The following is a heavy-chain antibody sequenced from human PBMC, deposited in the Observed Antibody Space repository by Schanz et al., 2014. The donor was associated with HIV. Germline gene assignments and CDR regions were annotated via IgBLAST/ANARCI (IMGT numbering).Heavy chain of an antibody. CDR3: AKGTFLAADGHDAFDI. CDR2: ITWNSITI. Sequence: VQLVESGGGLVKPGGSLRLSCAASGFTFDDYAMHWVRQVPGKGLEWVSGITWNSITIDYADSVKGRFTISRDNAKNSLYLQMNSLRPEDTALYYCAKGTFLAADGHDAFDIWGQGTMVTVSS. CDR1: GFTFDDYA. D-gene: IGHD6-13*01. V-gene: IGHV3-9*01. J-gene: IGHJ3*02.